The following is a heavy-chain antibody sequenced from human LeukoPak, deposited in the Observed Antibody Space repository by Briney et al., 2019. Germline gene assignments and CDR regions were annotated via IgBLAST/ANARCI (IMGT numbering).Heavy chain of an antibody. CDR3: ANLLIAVAGTGWFDP. CDR2: ISGSGGST. CDR1: GFTFGDYA. Sequence: GRSLRLSCTASGFTFGDYAMSWVRQAPGKGLEWVSAISGSGGSTYYADSVKGRFTISRDNSKNTLYLQMNSLRAEDTAVYYCANLLIAVAGTGWFDPWGQGTLVTVSS. D-gene: IGHD6-19*01. J-gene: IGHJ5*02. V-gene: IGHV3-23*01.